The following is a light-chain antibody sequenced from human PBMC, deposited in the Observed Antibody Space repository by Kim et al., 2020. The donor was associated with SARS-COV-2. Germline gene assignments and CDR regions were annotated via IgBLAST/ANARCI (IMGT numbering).Light chain of an antibody. Sequence: SWAPEERATVSCRASQSVNTFLAWYRQAPGQAPRLLIFDASNRATGIPARFSGSGSGTDFTLTISRLEPEDFAVYYCQQRNNWLTFGGGTKVDIK. V-gene: IGKV3-11*01. CDR3: QQRNNWLT. CDR2: DAS. J-gene: IGKJ4*01. CDR1: QSVNTF.